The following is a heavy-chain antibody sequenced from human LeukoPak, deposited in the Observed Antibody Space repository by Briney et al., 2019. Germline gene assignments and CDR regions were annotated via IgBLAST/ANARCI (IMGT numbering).Heavy chain of an antibody. CDR2: ISHDGSNK. V-gene: IGHV3-30*03. J-gene: IGHJ6*03. CDR3: ARDREDYMDV. CDR1: GFTFSSYG. Sequence: GRSLRLSCPASGFTFSSYGMHWVRQAPGKGLEWVAVISHDGSNKYYADSVKGRFTISRDNSKNTLYLQMNSLRAEDTAVYYCARDREDYMDVWGKGTTVTVSS. D-gene: IGHD3-10*01.